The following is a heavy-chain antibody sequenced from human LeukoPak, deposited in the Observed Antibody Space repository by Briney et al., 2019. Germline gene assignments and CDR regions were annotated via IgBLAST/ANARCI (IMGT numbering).Heavy chain of an antibody. D-gene: IGHD7-27*01. CDR3: AAWGSGLDY. Sequence: GGSLRLSCAASGFAFSSYGMHWVCQAPGKGLEWVAVIWYDGSNRYYADSVKGRFTVSRDNSKNTLYLQMNSLRAEDTAVYYCAAWGSGLDYWGQGTLVTVSS. CDR1: GFAFSSYG. V-gene: IGHV3-33*01. CDR2: IWYDGSNR. J-gene: IGHJ4*02.